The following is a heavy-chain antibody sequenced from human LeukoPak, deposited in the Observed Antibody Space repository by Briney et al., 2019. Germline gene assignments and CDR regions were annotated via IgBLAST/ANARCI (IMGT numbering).Heavy chain of an antibody. V-gene: IGHV4-59*11. CDR2: IYYSGST. D-gene: IGHD6-13*01. Sequence: PSETLSLTCTVSGGSISSHYWSWIRQPPGKGLEWIGYIYYSGSTNYNPCLKSRVTISVDTSKNQFSPKLSSVTAADTAVYYCAREYSSSPDAFDIWGQGTMVTVSS. CDR3: AREYSSSPDAFDI. CDR1: GGSISSHY. J-gene: IGHJ3*02.